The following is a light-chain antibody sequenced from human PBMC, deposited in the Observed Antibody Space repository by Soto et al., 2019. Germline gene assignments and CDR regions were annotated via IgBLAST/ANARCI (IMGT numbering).Light chain of an antibody. J-gene: IGKJ2*01. V-gene: IGKV3-11*01. Sequence: EIGLTQSPATLSLSPGERATLSCRASQSVSSYLAWYQQKPGQAPRLLIYDASNRATGIPARFSGSGSGTDFPLTISSLEPEDFAVYYCQQRSNWPPMYTFGQGTKLEIK. CDR1: QSVSSY. CDR2: DAS. CDR3: QQRSNWPPMYT.